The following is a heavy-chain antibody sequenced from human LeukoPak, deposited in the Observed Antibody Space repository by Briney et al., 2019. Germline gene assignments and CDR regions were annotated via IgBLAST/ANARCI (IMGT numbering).Heavy chain of an antibody. V-gene: IGHV4-30-4*08. CDR1: GGSISSGDYY. D-gene: IGHD4-11*01. CDR3: ASSRRSARLQFDY. Sequence: SQTLSLTCTVSGGSISSGDYYWSWIRQPPGKGLEWIGYIYYSGSTYYNPSLKSRVTISVDTSKNQFSLKLSSVTAADTAVYYCASSRRSARLQFDYWGRGILVTVSS. J-gene: IGHJ4*02. CDR2: IYYSGST.